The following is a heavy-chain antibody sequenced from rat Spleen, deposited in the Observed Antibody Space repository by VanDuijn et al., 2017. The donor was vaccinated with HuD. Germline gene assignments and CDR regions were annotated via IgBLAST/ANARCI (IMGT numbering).Heavy chain of an antibody. CDR1: GFTFSNYY. D-gene: IGHD1-1*01. V-gene: IGHV5-27*01. CDR2: ISTGGGKT. CDR3: AVVGPYWYFDF. J-gene: IGHJ1*01. Sequence: EVQLVESGGGLVQPGRSLKLSCAASGFTFSNYYMAWVRQAPTKGLEWVAYISTGGGKTYYRDSVRGRFSISRDNAKSILYLQMNSLRSEDSATYYCAVVGPYWYFDFWGPGTMVTVSS.